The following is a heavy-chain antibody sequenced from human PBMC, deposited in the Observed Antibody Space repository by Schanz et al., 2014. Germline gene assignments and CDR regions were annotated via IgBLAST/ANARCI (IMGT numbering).Heavy chain of an antibody. D-gene: IGHD4-17*01. Sequence: QLQLQESGSGLVEPSQTLSLTCGVSGGSISSGGYSWTWIRQPPGKGLEWIGFISYSGSTYYNPSLKSRVTISVDTSKNQFSLNLSSATAADTAVYYCARDRGHGDLPGDIWGQGTMVTVSS. CDR2: ISYSGST. J-gene: IGHJ3*02. CDR3: ARDRGHGDLPGDI. CDR1: GGSISSGGYS. V-gene: IGHV4-30-2*05.